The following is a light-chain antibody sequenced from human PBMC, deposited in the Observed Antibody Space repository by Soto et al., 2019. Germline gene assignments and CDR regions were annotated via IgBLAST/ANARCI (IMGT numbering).Light chain of an antibody. CDR3: QQYGSSPT. Sequence: ETVLTQSPGTLSLSPCERATLSCRASQSVSSSYLAWYQQKPGQAPRLLIYGASSRATGIPDRFSGSGSGTDFTLTISRLEPEDFAVYYCQQYGSSPTFGQGTRLEI. CDR2: GAS. J-gene: IGKJ5*01. V-gene: IGKV3-20*01. CDR1: QSVSSSY.